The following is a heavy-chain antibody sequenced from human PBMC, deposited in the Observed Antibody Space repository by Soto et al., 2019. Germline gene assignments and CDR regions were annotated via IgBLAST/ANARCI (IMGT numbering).Heavy chain of an antibody. J-gene: IGHJ5*02. D-gene: IGHD2-21*02. CDR2: ISSSGST. Sequence: ASETLSLTCTVSGDSIGGVGYWSWIRQFPGRGLEWIGCISSSGSTYYNPALNNRISLSLDTSQNQFSLKLLSVTAADTAIYYCARSGVTGIVIPSHWFDPWGPAPLVTVSS. CDR1: GDSIGGVGY. V-gene: IGHV4-31*03. CDR3: ARSGVTGIVIPSHWFDP.